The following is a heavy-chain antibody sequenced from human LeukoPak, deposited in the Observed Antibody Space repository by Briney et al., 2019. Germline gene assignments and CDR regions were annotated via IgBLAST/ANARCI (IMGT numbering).Heavy chain of an antibody. V-gene: IGHV4-61*10. Sequence: SETLSLTCTVSGGSISSGSYYWSWIRQPAGKRLEWIGHIYRSGSTNYNPSLKSRVTISVDTSKNQFSLKLSSVTAADTAVYYCARVRGGDFFIGYMDVWGKGTTVTISS. J-gene: IGHJ6*03. D-gene: IGHD2-21*02. CDR2: IYRSGST. CDR1: GGSISSGSYY. CDR3: ARVRGGDFFIGYMDV.